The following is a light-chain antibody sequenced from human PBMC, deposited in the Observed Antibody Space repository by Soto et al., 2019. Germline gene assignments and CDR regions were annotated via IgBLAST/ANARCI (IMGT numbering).Light chain of an antibody. CDR3: QQSYSTPPT. Sequence: DIQMPQSPSSLSASVGDRVTITCRTSQSSSSYLNWYQQKPGKATKVLISAASSLQSGVPSRFSARGSGTDFTLTISSLQPEDFAPYYCQQSYSTPPTFGQGTRLEIK. CDR2: AAS. V-gene: IGKV1-39*01. CDR1: QSSSSY. J-gene: IGKJ5*01.